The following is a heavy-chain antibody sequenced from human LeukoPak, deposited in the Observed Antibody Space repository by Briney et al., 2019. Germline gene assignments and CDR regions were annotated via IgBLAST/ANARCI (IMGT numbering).Heavy chain of an antibody. CDR1: GFTFSGYA. Sequence: GGSLRLSCAASGFTFSGYAMSWVRQAPGKGLRWVSAISGRGGNTDYAESVKGRFTISRDNSKDTLYLQLNSLRVEDTAVYYCVKNNLIGYKFGYDDYWGQGTPVTVSS. V-gene: IGHV3-23*01. D-gene: IGHD5-18*01. CDR2: ISGRGGNT. CDR3: VKNNLIGYKFGYDDY. J-gene: IGHJ4*02.